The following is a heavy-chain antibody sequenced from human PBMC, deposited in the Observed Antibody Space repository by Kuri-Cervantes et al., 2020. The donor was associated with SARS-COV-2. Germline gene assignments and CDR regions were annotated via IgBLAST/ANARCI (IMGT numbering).Heavy chain of an antibody. CDR2: IISSSSTI. D-gene: IGHD4-11*01. V-gene: IGHV3-48*01. J-gene: IGHJ4*02. Sequence: LSLTFAASGFTFHNAWMSWVRQAPGKGLEWVSYIISSSSTIYYAVSVKGRFTISRDNANNSLYLQMNSLRAEDTAVYYCAIRSMSTVTRVEEFDYWGQGTLVTVSS. CDR3: AIRSMSTVTRVEEFDY. CDR1: GFTFHNAW.